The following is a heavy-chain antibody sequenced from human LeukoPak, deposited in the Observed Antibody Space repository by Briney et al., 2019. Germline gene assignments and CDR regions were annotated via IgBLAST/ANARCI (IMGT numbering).Heavy chain of an antibody. CDR2: ISGSGGST. D-gene: IGHD4-23*01. J-gene: IGHJ4*02. CDR1: GFTFSRYG. CDR3: AKTSVEFDY. Sequence: PGGTLRLSCAASGFTFSRYGMSWVRQAPGKGLEWVSSISGSGGSTYYADSVKGRCTISRDNSKNTLYLQMNSLRAEDTAVYYCAKTSVEFDYWGQGTLVTVSS. V-gene: IGHV3-23*01.